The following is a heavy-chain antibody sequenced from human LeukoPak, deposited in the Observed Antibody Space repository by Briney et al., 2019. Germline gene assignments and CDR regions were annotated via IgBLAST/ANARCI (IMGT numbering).Heavy chain of an antibody. D-gene: IGHD6-6*01. J-gene: IGHJ4*02. CDR3: ARRPYSSSSGRMHYFDY. V-gene: IGHV4-39*01. CDR1: GGSISSSSYY. CDR2: IYYSGST. Sequence: LETLSLTCTVSGGSISSSSYYWGWIRQPPGKGLEWIGSIYYSGSTYYNPSLKSRVTISVDTSKNQFSLKLSSVTAADTAVYYCARRPYSSSSGRMHYFDYWGQGTLVTVSS.